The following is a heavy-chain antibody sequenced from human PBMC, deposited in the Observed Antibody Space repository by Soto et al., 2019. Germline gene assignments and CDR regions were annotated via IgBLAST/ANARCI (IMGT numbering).Heavy chain of an antibody. CDR1: GGTFSSYK. D-gene: IGHD2-21*02. CDR3: ARDRYCGGDCYFLDY. J-gene: IGHJ4*02. Sequence: QVQLVQSGAEVKKPGSSVKVSCRASGGTFSSYKISWVRQAPGQGLEWMGRIILIPGRTNYAQNFQGRLTMTADKSTSTAYMELSSLRSEDTAVYYCARDRYCGGDCYFLDYWGQGTLVTVSS. V-gene: IGHV1-69*08. CDR2: IILIPGRT.